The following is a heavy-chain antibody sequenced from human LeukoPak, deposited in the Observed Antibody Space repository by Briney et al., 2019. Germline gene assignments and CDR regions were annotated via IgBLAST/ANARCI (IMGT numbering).Heavy chain of an antibody. CDR3: ARDRSPEGFDAFHI. CDR1: GYTFTGYY. D-gene: IGHD3-16*02. Sequence: ASVKVSCKASGYTFTGYYMHWVRQAPGQGLEWMGWISTSTGNPTYAQGFIGRFVFSLDTFVSTAHLQISSLKAGDTAVYYCARDRSPEGFDAFHIWGQGTMVTVSS. V-gene: IGHV7-4-1*02. CDR2: ISTSTGNP. J-gene: IGHJ3*02.